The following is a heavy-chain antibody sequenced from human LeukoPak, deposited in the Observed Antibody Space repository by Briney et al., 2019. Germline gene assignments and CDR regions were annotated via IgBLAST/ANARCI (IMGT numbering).Heavy chain of an antibody. J-gene: IGHJ4*02. CDR3: AKDDAWLRFGE. V-gene: IGHV3-23*01. CDR1: GFTFSSYS. CDR2: ISPSGDIT. D-gene: IGHD5-12*01. Sequence: GGSLRLSCAASGFTFSSYSMNWVRQAPGKGLEWVSGISPSGDITYYADSVTGRFTISRDNSKNTLYLEVIRLTPEGSAVYYCAKDDAWLRFGEWSQGTLVTVSS.